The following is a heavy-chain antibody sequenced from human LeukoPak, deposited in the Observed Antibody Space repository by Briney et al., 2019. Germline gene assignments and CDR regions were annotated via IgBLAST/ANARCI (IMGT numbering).Heavy chain of an antibody. Sequence: SETLSLTCTVSGYSISTNNYWGWIRQPPGKGLEWIGSIYYSGSTYYNPSLKSRVTISVDTSKNQFSLKLTSVTAADTAVYYCARAGAMAPFDYWGQGTLVTVSS. J-gene: IGHJ4*02. V-gene: IGHV4-38-2*02. CDR1: GYSISTNNY. CDR2: IYYSGST. D-gene: IGHD5-18*01. CDR3: ARAGAMAPFDY.